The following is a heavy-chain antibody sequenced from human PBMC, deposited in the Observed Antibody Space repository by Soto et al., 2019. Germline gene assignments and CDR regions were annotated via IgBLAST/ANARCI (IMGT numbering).Heavy chain of an antibody. Sequence: SETLSLTCAVYGGSFSGYYWSWIRQPPGKGLEWIGEINHSGSTNYNPSLKSRVTISVDTSKNQFSLKLSSVTAADTAVYYCARGRDIVVVVAASPRRSRAYYYGMDVWGQGTTVTVSS. CDR3: ARGRDIVVVVAASPRRSRAYYYGMDV. D-gene: IGHD2-15*01. CDR1: GGSFSGYY. J-gene: IGHJ6*02. CDR2: INHSGST. V-gene: IGHV4-34*01.